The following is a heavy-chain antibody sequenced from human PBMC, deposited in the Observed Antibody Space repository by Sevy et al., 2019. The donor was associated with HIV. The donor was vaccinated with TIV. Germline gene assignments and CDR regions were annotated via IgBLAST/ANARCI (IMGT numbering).Heavy chain of an antibody. V-gene: IGHV1-2*02. CDR1: GYTFTDYY. Sequence: ASVKVSCKASGYTFTDYYNHWVRQAPGQGLEWMGWINPKSGGTNYAQKFHGRVTMTRDTSISTAYMELSRLRSDDTAVYYCARVVEPAGIDPYYYGVDVWGPGATVTVS. CDR3: ARVVEPAGIDPYYYGVDV. D-gene: IGHD2-2*02. J-gene: IGHJ6*02. CDR2: INPKSGGT.